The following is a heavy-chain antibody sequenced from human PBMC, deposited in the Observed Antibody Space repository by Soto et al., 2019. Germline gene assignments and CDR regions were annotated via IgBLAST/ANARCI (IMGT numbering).Heavy chain of an antibody. CDR1: GYSFTSYW. D-gene: IGHD5-12*01. CDR2: IDPSDSYT. Sequence: GESLKISCKGSGYSFTSYWISWVRQMPGKGLEWMGRIDPSDSYTNYSPSLQGHVTISADKSISTAYLQWSSLKASDTAMYYCASCTDSGYDLDYYYGMDVWGQGTTVTVSS. V-gene: IGHV5-10-1*01. CDR3: ASCTDSGYDLDYYYGMDV. J-gene: IGHJ6*02.